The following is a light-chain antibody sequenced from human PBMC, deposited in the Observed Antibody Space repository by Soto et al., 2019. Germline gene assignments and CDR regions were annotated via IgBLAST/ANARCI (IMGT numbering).Light chain of an antibody. V-gene: IGKV3-20*01. CDR2: GAS. Sequence: EIVLTQTPGTLSLSPGERATLSCRASQSVSSNYLAWYQQKPGQAPRLLIYGASSRATGIPYRFSGSGSGTDFTLTISRLEPEDFAVYYCPQYGSSPYTFGQGTKLEIK. J-gene: IGKJ2*01. CDR1: QSVSSNY. CDR3: PQYGSSPYT.